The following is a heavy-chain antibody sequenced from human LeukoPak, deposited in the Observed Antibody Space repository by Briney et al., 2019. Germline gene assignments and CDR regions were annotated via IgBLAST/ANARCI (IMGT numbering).Heavy chain of an antibody. CDR3: ARPDILTAGVFDY. CDR1: GGTFCSYA. CDR2: IIPILGIA. J-gene: IGHJ4*02. Sequence: SVKVSCKASGGTFCSYAISWVRQAPGQGLEWMGRIIPILGIANYAQKFQGRVTITADKSTSTAYMELSSLRSEDTAVYYCARPDILTAGVFDYWGQGTLVTVSS. D-gene: IGHD3-9*01. V-gene: IGHV1-69*04.